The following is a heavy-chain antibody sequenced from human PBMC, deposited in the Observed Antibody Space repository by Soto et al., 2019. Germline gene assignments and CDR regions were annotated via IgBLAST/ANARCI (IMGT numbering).Heavy chain of an antibody. CDR3: TKEPYSSFVLGTFHH. Sequence: EVQLLESGGGLVQPGGSLRLSCAASGFTFRSYAMNWVRQAAGKGLEWVAGSSGSGGTTYHADSVKGRFNISRDNSKNALFLEMNSLTAQDTAVYYCTKEPYSSFVLGTFHHWGQGALVILSS. D-gene: IGHD6-6*01. V-gene: IGHV3-23*01. CDR1: GFTFRSYA. J-gene: IGHJ4*02. CDR2: SSGSGGTT.